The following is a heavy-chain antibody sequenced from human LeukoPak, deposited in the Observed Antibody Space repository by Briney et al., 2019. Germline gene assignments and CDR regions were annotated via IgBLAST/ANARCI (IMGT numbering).Heavy chain of an antibody. CDR3: ARVRIYYGSGSYVLDY. D-gene: IGHD3-10*01. CDR1: GGSISSSIYY. V-gene: IGHV4-39*07. CDR2: IYYSGST. Sequence: SETLSLTCTVSGGSISSSIYYWGWIRQPPGKGLEWIGSIYYSGSTYYNPSLKSRVTISVDTSKNQFSLRLSSVTAADTAVYYCARVRIYYGSGSYVLDYWGQGTLVTVSS. J-gene: IGHJ4*02.